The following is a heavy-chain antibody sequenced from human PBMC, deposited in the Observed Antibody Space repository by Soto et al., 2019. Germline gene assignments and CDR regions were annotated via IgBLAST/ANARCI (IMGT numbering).Heavy chain of an antibody. CDR2: VKSKADGETT. D-gene: IGHD1-26*01. J-gene: IGHJ4*02. V-gene: IGHV3-15*07. Sequence: PGGSVRLSCAASGFIFTNAWMSWVRQAPGKGLEWVGRVKSKADGETTEYGTPVKGRFTISRDDSQNTLYLQMNSLKTEDTAVYYCVTDVPGGSYPFDFWGQGTQVTVSS. CDR3: VTDVPGGSYPFDF. CDR1: GFIFTNAW.